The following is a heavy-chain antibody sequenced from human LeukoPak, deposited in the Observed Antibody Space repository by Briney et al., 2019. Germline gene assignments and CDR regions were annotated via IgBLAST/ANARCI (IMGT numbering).Heavy chain of an antibody. D-gene: IGHD2/OR15-2a*01. V-gene: IGHV3-66*01. Sequence: GGSLRLSCAASEFSVGSNYMTWVRQAPGKGLEWVSLIYSGGSTYYADSVKGRFTISRDNSRNTLYLQMNSLRAEDTAVYYCARSGLSRFGFWGQGTLVTVSS. CDR1: EFSVGSNY. CDR2: IYSGGST. CDR3: ARSGLSRFGF. J-gene: IGHJ4*02.